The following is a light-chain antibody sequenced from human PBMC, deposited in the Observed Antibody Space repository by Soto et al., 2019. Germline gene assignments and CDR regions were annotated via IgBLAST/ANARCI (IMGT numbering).Light chain of an antibody. CDR2: DAS. CDR3: QQRLFWPLFT. V-gene: IGKV3-11*01. Sequence: EIVLTQSPATVSLSPGESATLSCRASQNIHSFLAWYQQRPGQAPRLLIYDASFRATAIPARFNGSGSGTAFTLTITRLEPEDFAVYYCQQRLFWPLFTFGQGTRLEIK. CDR1: QNIHSF. J-gene: IGKJ2*01.